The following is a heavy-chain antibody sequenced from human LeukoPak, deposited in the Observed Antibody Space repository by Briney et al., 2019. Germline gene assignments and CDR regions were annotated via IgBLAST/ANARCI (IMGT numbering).Heavy chain of an antibody. CDR1: GGSFSGYY. Sequence: SETLSLTCAVYGGSFSGYYWSWIRQPPGKGLEWIGEINHSGSTNYNPSLKSRVTISVDTSKNQFSLKLSSVTAADTAVYYCARGKYSSSWYPYYYYGMDVWCQGTTVTVSS. D-gene: IGHD6-13*01. CDR2: INHSGST. V-gene: IGHV4-34*01. CDR3: ARGKYSSSWYPYYYYGMDV. J-gene: IGHJ6*02.